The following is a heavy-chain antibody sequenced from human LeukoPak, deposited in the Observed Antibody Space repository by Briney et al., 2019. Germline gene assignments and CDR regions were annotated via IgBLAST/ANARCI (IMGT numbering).Heavy chain of an antibody. CDR3: ATDRKVGAGVPRFDY. D-gene: IGHD1-26*01. CDR1: GFPFTNYW. J-gene: IGHJ4*02. CDR2: INQDGSET. V-gene: IGHV3-7*01. Sequence: GGSLRLSCAASGFPFTNYWMIWVRQAPGKRPEWVGDINQDGSETNYVDSVKGRFSMSRDNAKTSLYLQMNSLRAEDTAVYYCATDRKVGAGVPRFDYWGQGALVTVPS.